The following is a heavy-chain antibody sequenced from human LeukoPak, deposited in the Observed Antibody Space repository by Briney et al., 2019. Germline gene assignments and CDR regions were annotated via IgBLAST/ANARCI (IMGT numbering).Heavy chain of an antibody. V-gene: IGHV1-18*01. D-gene: IGHD1-26*01. CDR2: ISTYNAKT. Sequence: ASVKVSCKASGYTFTTYGIIWVRQAPGQGLEWMGWISTYNAKTKYAQNLQGRVAMTTDTSTSTVYMVLRSLTSDDTAVYFCARDTGSNFFDPWGQGTLVTVAS. CDR1: GYTFTTYG. CDR3: ARDTGSNFFDP. J-gene: IGHJ5*02.